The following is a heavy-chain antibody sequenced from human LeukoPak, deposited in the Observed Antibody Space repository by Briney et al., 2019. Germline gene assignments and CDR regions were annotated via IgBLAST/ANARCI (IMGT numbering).Heavy chain of an antibody. CDR3: ARYYYDSSGYYKFDY. Sequence: GGSLRLSCAASGFTFSDYYMSWIRQAPGKGLEWVSYISSSGSTIYYADSVKGRFTISRDNAKNSLYLQMNSLRADDTAVYYCARYYYDSSGYYKFDYWGQGTRSPSPQ. CDR1: GFTFSDYY. V-gene: IGHV3-11*01. CDR2: ISSSGSTI. D-gene: IGHD3-22*01. J-gene: IGHJ4*02.